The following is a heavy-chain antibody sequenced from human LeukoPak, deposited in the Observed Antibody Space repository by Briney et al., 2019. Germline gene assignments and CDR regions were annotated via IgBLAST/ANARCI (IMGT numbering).Heavy chain of an antibody. V-gene: IGHV1-46*01. CDR3: ARGYQPNDFDY. J-gene: IGHJ4*02. CDR1: GYTFTSYY. Sequence: ASVKVSCKASGYTFTSYYVHWVRQAPGQGLEWMGIINPTGGSTSYAQKFQGRVTMTRDRSTSTIFMELSSLRSEDTAVYYCARGYQPNDFDYWGQGTLVTVSS. CDR2: INPTGGST. D-gene: IGHD2-2*01.